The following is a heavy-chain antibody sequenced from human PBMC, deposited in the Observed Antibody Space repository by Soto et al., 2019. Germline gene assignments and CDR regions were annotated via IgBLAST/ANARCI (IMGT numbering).Heavy chain of an antibody. CDR1: GFMFDNYA. CDR3: ARGRYFDVSGGCANY. Sequence: EVKLLESGGGSVPPGASARLSCLTSGFMFDNYAMSWVRQSPARGLEWVAAISGSGHATYYTQSVRGRFIISRDKSKKAVFLQMHNLRTEDTAIYYCARGRYFDVSGGCANYWGLGTLVTVSP. J-gene: IGHJ4*02. CDR2: ISGSGHAT. V-gene: IGHV3-23*01. D-gene: IGHD5-12*01.